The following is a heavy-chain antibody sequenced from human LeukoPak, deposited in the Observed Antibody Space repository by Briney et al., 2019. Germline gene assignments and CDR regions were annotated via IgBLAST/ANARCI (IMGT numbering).Heavy chain of an antibody. CDR3: ASFTMVRGKGDAFDI. CDR2: INHSGST. V-gene: IGHV4-34*01. CDR1: GFTFSDYY. Sequence: GSLRLSCAASGFTFSDYYMSWIREAPGKGLEWIGEINHSGSTNYNPSLKSRVTISVDTSKNQFSLKLSSVTAADTAVYYCASFTMVRGKGDAFDIWGQGTMVTVSS. J-gene: IGHJ3*02. D-gene: IGHD3-10*01.